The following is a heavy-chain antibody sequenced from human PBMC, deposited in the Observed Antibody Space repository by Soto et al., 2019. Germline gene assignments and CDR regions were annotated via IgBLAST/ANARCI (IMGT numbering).Heavy chain of an antibody. CDR1: GGSISSSSHY. CDR2: IYYSGNT. Sequence: QLQLQESGPGLVKPSETLSLTCTVSGGSISSSSHYWGWISKPTGKGLEWIETIYYSGNTYYNLSHQSRVTISVDKTKNQFSLRLSYVTAADTAVYYCARNDRDSSGWYTAGYYYYAMAVGGQGTTVTVSS. J-gene: IGHJ6*02. CDR3: ARNDRDSSGWYTAGYYYYAMAV. V-gene: IGHV4-39*01. D-gene: IGHD6-19*01.